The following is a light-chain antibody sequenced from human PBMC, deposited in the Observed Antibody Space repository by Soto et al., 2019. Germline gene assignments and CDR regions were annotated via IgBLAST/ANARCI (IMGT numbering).Light chain of an antibody. J-gene: IGKJ1*01. V-gene: IGKV1-5*01. CDR2: DAS. Sequence: DIQMTQSPSTLSASVVDRVTITCRASQSISGWLAWYQQKPGKAPKFLIYDASTLETGVPSRFSGSGSGTEFTLTISSLQPDDFATFYCQQYDTFPRTFGQGTKVDIK. CDR3: QQYDTFPRT. CDR1: QSISGW.